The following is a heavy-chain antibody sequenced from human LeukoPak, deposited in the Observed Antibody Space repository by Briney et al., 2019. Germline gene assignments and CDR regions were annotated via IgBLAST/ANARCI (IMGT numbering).Heavy chain of an antibody. D-gene: IGHD4-17*01. CDR2: ISSSSSTI. CDR1: GFTFSSYS. Sequence: GGSLRLSCAASGFTFSSYSMNWVRQAPGKGLEWVSYISSSSSTIYYADSVKGRFTISRDNAKNSLYLQMNSLRAEDTAVYYCARRIHDYGDFYYFDYWGQGTLVTVSS. J-gene: IGHJ4*02. CDR3: ARRIHDYGDFYYFDY. V-gene: IGHV3-48*01.